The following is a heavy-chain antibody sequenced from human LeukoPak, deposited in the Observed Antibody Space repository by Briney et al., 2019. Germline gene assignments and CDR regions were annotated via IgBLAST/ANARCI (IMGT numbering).Heavy chain of an antibody. CDR1: GFTFSSYG. J-gene: IGHJ6*03. Sequence: GGSLRLSCAASGFTFSSYGMHWVRQAPGKGLEWVAFIRYDGSNKYYADSVKGRFTISRDNSKNTLYLQMNSLRAEDTAVYYCARDATMVPLYYYYYMDVWGKGTTVTVSS. D-gene: IGHD3-10*01. CDR3: ARDATMVPLYYYYYMDV. CDR2: IRYDGSNK. V-gene: IGHV3-30*02.